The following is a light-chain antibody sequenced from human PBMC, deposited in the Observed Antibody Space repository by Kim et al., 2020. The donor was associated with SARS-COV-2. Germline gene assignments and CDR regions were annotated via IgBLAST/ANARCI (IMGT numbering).Light chain of an antibody. Sequence: QSVLTQPPSASGTPGQRVTISCSGSSPNIGRKDVNWYQQLPGTAPKLLIYSNSQRPSGVPDRFSGSKSGTSASLAISGLQSEDEADYYCAAWDVSLNGYVCGTGTKVTVL. J-gene: IGLJ1*01. CDR1: SPNIGRKD. V-gene: IGLV1-44*01. CDR2: SNS. CDR3: AAWDVSLNGYV.